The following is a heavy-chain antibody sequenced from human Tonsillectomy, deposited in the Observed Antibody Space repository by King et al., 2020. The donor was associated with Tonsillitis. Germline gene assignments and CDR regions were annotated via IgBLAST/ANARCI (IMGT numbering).Heavy chain of an antibody. CDR1: GFSLSNGRVG. J-gene: IGHJ4*02. CDR2: IFSNDEK. Sequence: VTLKESGPVLVKPTETLTLTCTVSGFSLSNGRVGVSWIRQPPGKALEWLAHIFSNDEKFYITSLKSSLTISKDTSKSQVVLTMTNMDPMDTATYYCARIETRYDFDTNGFYHFDYWGQGTLVTVSS. CDR3: ARIETRYDFDTNGFYHFDY. D-gene: IGHD3-22*01. V-gene: IGHV2-26*01.